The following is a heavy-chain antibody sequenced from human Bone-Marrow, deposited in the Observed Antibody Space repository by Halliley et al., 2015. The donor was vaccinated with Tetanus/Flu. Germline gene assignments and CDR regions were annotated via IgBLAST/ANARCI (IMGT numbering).Heavy chain of an antibody. D-gene: IGHD1-1*01. Sequence: SLRLSCTTSGFSFRDYDMSWVRQAPGKGPEWVGNIRTRGYGAATDYAASVKGRFSISRDDSEGMAYLEMNSLKTEDTAVYYCPGGLSVLDFFFGLYVWGQGTTVFVSS. CDR1: GFSFRDYD. J-gene: IGHJ6*02. V-gene: IGHV3-49*04. CDR3: PGGLSVLDFFFGLYV. CDR2: IRTRGYGAAT.